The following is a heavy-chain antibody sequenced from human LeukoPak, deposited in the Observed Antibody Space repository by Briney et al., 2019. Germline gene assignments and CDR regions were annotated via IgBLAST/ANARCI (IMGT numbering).Heavy chain of an antibody. J-gene: IGHJ6*02. CDR1: GYTFTGCY. Sequence: ASVKVSCKASGYTFTGCYMHWVRQAPAPGLEWMGWINPNSGGTNYAQKFQGRVTMTRDTSISTAYMELSRLRSDDTAVYYCARDRGIAVVADLEYYYYGMDVWGQGTTVTVSS. CDR2: INPNSGGT. D-gene: IGHD3-22*01. CDR3: ARDRGIAVVADLEYYYYGMDV. V-gene: IGHV1-2*02.